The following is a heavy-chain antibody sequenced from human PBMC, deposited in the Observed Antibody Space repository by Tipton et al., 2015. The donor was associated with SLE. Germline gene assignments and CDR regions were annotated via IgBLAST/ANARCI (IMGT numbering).Heavy chain of an antibody. D-gene: IGHD3-10*01. Sequence: SLRLSCVASGFIFSSYEMNWVRQAPGKGLEWVSYISSSGSTLYYADSVKGRFTISRDNARNSLFLQMNSLRAEDTAVYYCARDQNGSRFYEGYYYYGMDVWGQGTTVTVSS. CDR3: ARDQNGSRFYEGYYYYGMDV. V-gene: IGHV3-48*03. CDR1: GFIFSSYE. J-gene: IGHJ6*02. CDR2: ISSSGSTL.